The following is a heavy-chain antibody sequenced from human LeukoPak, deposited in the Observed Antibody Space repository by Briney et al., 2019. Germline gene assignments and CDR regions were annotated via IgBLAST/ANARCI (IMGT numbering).Heavy chain of an antibody. CDR1: VYTFTSYG. Sequence: ASVKVSCKASVYTFTSYGISWVRQAPGQGLEWMGWISAYNGNTNYAQKLQGRVTMTTDTSTSTAYMELRSLRSDDTAVYYCARGVYCSSTSCYYMDVWGKGTTVTVSS. CDR3: ARGVYCSSTSCYYMDV. D-gene: IGHD2-2*01. V-gene: IGHV1-18*01. CDR2: ISAYNGNT. J-gene: IGHJ6*03.